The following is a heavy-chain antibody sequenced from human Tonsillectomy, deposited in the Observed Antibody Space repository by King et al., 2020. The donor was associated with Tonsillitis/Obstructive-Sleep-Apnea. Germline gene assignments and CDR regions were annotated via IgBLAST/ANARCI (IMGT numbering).Heavy chain of an antibody. Sequence: QLVESGGGVVQPGRSLRLSCAASGFTFSDYGMNWVRQAPGKGLEWVAVIWYDGSNEYYADSVKGRFTISRDNSKNTLFLQMNSLRAEDTAVYYCARGVRPTYYYYYMDVWGKGTTVTVSS. CDR1: GFTFSDYG. CDR2: IWYDGSNE. CDR3: ARGVRPTYYYYYMDV. D-gene: IGHD4-11*01. V-gene: IGHV3-33*01. J-gene: IGHJ6*03.